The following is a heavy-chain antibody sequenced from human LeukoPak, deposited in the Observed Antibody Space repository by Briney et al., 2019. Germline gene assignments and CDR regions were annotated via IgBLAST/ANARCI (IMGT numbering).Heavy chain of an antibody. D-gene: IGHD3-16*01. V-gene: IGHV3-21*01. CDR2: ISSDSSYI. Sequence: GGSLRLSCAASEFTFSDYYMNWVRQAPGKGLEWVSSISSDSSYIYYADSVKGRFTISRDNTKNSLYLQMNSLRAEDTAVYYCARGSVGGGNYFDYWGQGTLVTVSS. CDR3: ARGSVGGGNYFDY. J-gene: IGHJ4*02. CDR1: EFTFSDYY.